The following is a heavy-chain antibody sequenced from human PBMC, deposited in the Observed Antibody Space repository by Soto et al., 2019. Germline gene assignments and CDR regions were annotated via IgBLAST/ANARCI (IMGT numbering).Heavy chain of an antibody. CDR3: AKEGGGSYYGLDYFDY. Sequence: ESLSLSGAASGYTFSSYAMSWVRQGPGKGLEWVSAISGSGGSTYYADSVKGRFTISRDNSKNTLYLQMNSLRAEDTAVYYCAKEGGGSYYGLDYFDYWGQGTLVTVSS. J-gene: IGHJ4*02. V-gene: IGHV3-23*01. D-gene: IGHD1-26*01. CDR2: ISGSGGST. CDR1: GYTFSSYA.